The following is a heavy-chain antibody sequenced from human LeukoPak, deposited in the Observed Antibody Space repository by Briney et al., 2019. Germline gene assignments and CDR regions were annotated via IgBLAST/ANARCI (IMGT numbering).Heavy chain of an antibody. V-gene: IGHV1-46*01. D-gene: IGHD2-2*02. CDR3: ARGIVVVPAAIPGLFDY. CDR2: INPSGGST. CDR1: GYTFTSYY. J-gene: IGHJ4*02. Sequence: ASVKVSCKASGYTFTSYYMHWVRQAPGQGLEWMGIINPSGGSTSYAQKFQGRVTMTRDTSTSTVYMELSSLRSEDTAVYYCARGIVVVPAAIPGLFDYWGQGTLVTVSS.